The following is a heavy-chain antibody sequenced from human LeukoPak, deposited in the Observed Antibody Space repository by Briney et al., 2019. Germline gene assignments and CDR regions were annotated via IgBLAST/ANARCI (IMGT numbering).Heavy chain of an antibody. D-gene: IGHD6-13*01. CDR2: INHSGST. V-gene: IGHV4-34*01. CDR3: ARGAAAGTLDY. J-gene: IGHJ4*02. CDR1: GGSFSGYY. Sequence: PSETLSLTCAVYGGSFSGYYWSWIRQPPGKGLEWIGEINHSGSTNYNPSLKSRVTISVDKSKNQFSLKLSSVTAADTAVYYCARGAAAGTLDYWGQGTLVTVSS.